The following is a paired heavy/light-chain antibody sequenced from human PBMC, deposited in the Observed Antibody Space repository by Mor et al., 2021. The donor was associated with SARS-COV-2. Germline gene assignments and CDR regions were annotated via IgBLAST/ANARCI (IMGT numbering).Light chain of an antibody. CDR1: QSVSSY. V-gene: IGKV3-11*01. CDR3: QQRSNWPSWT. J-gene: IGKJ1*01. CDR2: DAS. Sequence: EIVLTQSPATLSLSPGERATLSCRASQSVSSYLAWYQQKPGQAPRLLIYDASNRATGIPARFSGSGSGTDFTLTISSLEPEDFAVYYCQQRSNWPSWTFGQGTKVEIK.
Heavy chain of an antibody. CDR3: ARDYEWELLPGGTTGYGMDV. V-gene: IGHV4-61*02. D-gene: IGHD1-26*01. CDR2: IYTSGST. Sequence: QVQLQESGPGLVKPSQTLSLTCTVSGGSISSGSYYWSWIRQPAGKGLEWIGRIYTSGSTNYNPSLKSRVTISVDTSKNQFSLKLSSVTAADTAVYYCARDYEWELLPGGTTGYGMDVWGQGTTVTVSS. CDR1: GGSISSGSYY. J-gene: IGHJ6*02.